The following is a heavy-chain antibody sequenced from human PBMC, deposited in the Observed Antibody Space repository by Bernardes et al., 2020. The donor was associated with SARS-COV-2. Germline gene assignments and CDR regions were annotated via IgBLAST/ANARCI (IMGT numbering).Heavy chain of an antibody. CDR2: IYHSGTT. V-gene: IGHV4-4*02. CDR3: LRDVDVSSSVRFDP. J-gene: IGHJ5*02. CDR1: GGSITSNNW. D-gene: IGHD1-26*01. Sequence: SETLSLTCTVSGGSITSNNWWSWVRPTPTRGLEWSGEIYHSGTTYYNPSLERRATISVDASKNQFSLSLASLTAADAAVYFCLRDVDVSSSVRFDPWGQGTLVTGSS.